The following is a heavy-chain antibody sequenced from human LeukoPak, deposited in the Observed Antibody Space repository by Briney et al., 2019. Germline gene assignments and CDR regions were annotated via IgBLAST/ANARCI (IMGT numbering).Heavy chain of an antibody. D-gene: IGHD6-13*01. J-gene: IGHJ6*02. CDR2: MYYSGNT. CDR3: ARGPRSSWFKESQNYYYYGMDV. V-gene: IGHV4-59*12. Sequence: PSETLSLTCNVSGGSISSYYWSWIRQPPGKGLEWIGYMYYSGNTNYNPSLKSRVTTSVDSSKNQFSLKLSSVTAADTAVYYCARGPRSSWFKESQNYYYYGMDVWGQGTTVTVSS. CDR1: GGSISSYY.